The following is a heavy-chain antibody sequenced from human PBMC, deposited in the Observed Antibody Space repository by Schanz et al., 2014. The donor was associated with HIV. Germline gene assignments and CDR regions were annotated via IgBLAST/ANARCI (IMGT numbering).Heavy chain of an antibody. Sequence: QVQLVQSGAEVQKPGSSVKVTCKTSGGTFSNYTITWVRQAPGEGLEWMGGIIPLLDTTNYAQKFQGRVTITADIYTNTAYMELTSLRSEDTAVYYCARAGYCSGGSCSPWYFDYWGQGTLVSVSS. CDR1: GGTFSNYT. CDR2: IIPLLDTT. D-gene: IGHD2-15*01. CDR3: ARAGYCSGGSCSPWYFDY. V-gene: IGHV1-69*06. J-gene: IGHJ4*02.